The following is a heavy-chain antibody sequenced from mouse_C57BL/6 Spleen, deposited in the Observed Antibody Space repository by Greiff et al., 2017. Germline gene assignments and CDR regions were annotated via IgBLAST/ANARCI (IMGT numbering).Heavy chain of an antibody. CDR1: GYTFTSYG. CDR3: ARYRGTREGYFDY. D-gene: IGHD2-14*01. J-gene: IGHJ2*01. V-gene: IGHV1-81*01. CDR2: IYPRSGNT. Sequence: VQLQQSGAELARPGASVTLSCKASGYTFTSYGISWVKQRTGQGLEWIGEIYPRSGNTYYNEKFKGKATLTADKSSSTAYMELRSLTSEDSAVYFCARYRGTREGYFDYWGQGTTLTVSS.